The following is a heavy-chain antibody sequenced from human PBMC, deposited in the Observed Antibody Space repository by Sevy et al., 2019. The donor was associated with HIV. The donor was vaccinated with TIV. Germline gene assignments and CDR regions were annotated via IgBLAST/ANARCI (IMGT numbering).Heavy chain of an antibody. J-gene: IGHJ6*03. D-gene: IGHD2-2*01. CDR1: GGSISSGSYY. Sequence: SETLSLTCTVSGGSISSGSYYWSWIRQPAGKGLEWIGRIYTSGSTNYNPSLKSRVTISVDTSKNQFSLKLSSVTAAETAVYYCARDMGRYCSSTSCYGYYYYYYYMDVWGKGTTVTVSS. CDR3: ARDMGRYCSSTSCYGYYYYYYYMDV. CDR2: IYTSGST. V-gene: IGHV4-61*02.